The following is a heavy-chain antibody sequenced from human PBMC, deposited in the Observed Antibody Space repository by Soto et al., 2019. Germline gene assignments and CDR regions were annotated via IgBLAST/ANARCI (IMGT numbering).Heavy chain of an antibody. CDR1: GFTFSSYS. D-gene: IGHD3-10*01. CDR3: AKKVNSGPGSQYFDY. J-gene: IGHJ4*02. V-gene: IGHV3-23*01. CDR2: FRSGGDDGTT. Sequence: GGSLRLSCAASGFTFSSYSMSWVRQAPGKGLEWVSGFRSGGDDGTTYYADSVKGRFTISSDNSKNTLFLQMDSLRAEDTAIYYCAKKVNSGPGSQYFDYWGQGTLVTVSS.